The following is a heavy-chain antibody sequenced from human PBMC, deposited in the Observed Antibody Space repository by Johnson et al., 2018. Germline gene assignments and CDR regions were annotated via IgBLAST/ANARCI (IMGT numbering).Heavy chain of an antibody. CDR1: EFTFSSYV. V-gene: IGHV3-21*01. Sequence: EVQLLESGGGLVKPGGSLRLSCAASEFTFSSYVMNWVRQAPGKGLEWVSSISSSSSYIYYTDSVKGRFTISRDNAKNSLYLQMNSLRAEETAVYYCAGDDLITSGSYAFDIWGQGTMVTVSS. D-gene: IGHD2-15*01. J-gene: IGHJ3*02. CDR2: ISSSSSYI. CDR3: AGDDLITSGSYAFDI.